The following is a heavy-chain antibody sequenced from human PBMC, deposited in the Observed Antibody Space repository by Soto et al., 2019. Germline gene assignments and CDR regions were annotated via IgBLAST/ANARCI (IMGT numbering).Heavy chain of an antibody. CDR1: GFTFSSYA. D-gene: IGHD3-22*01. CDR2: ISGSGGST. V-gene: IGHV3-23*01. J-gene: IGHJ4*02. Sequence: GESLKISCAASGFTFSSYAMSWVRQAPGKGLEWVSAISGSGGSTYYADSVKGRFTISRDNSKNTLYLQMNSLRAEDTAVYYCAKADYYDSSGYYSASVYWGQGTLVTVSS. CDR3: AKADYYDSSGYYSASVY.